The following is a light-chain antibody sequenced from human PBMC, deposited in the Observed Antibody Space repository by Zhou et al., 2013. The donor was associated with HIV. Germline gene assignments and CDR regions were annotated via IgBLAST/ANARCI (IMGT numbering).Light chain of an antibody. CDR3: MQDTHWPFT. V-gene: IGKV2-30*02. Sequence: DVVMTQSPLSLPVTLGQPASISCRSSQSLVHSDGNTYLNWFQQRPGQSPRRLIYKVSNRDSGVPDRFSGSGSGTDFTLKISRVEAEDVGVYYCMQDTHWPFTFGPGTKVDIK. CDR2: KVS. J-gene: IGKJ3*01. CDR1: QSLVHSDGNTY.